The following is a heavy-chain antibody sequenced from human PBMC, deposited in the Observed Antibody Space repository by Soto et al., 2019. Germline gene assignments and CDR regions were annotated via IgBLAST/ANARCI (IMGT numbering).Heavy chain of an antibody. V-gene: IGHV1-69*13. J-gene: IGHJ4*02. CDR3: ASLLPRHRDTAFYRFFDY. D-gene: IGHD5-18*01. CDR1: GGTFSSYA. CDR2: IIPIFGTA. Sequence: SVKVSCKASGGTFSSYAISWVRQAPGQGLEWMGGIIPIFGTANYAQKFQGRVTITADESTSTAYMELSSLRSEDTAVYYCASLLPRHRDTAFYRFFDYWRKGTRVTVSS.